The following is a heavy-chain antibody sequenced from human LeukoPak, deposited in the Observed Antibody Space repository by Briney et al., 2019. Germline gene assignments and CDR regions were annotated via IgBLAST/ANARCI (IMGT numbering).Heavy chain of an antibody. D-gene: IGHD3-22*01. CDR1: GFTFSSYG. CDR2: ISGSGGST. J-gene: IGHJ4*02. CDR3: AKSRRITMIVVAPFDY. V-gene: IGHV3-23*01. Sequence: GGSLRLSCAASGFTFSSYGMSWVRQAPGKGLEWVSAISGSGGSTYYADSVKGRFTISRDNSKNTLYLQMNSLRAEDTAVYYCAKSRRITMIVVAPFDYWGQGTLVTVSS.